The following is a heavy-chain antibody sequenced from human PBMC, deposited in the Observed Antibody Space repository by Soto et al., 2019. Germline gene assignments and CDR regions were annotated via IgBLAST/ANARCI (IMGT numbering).Heavy chain of an antibody. D-gene: IGHD3-10*01. CDR2: LSSDYSTI. J-gene: IGHJ4*02. Sequence: GGSLRLSCAGSGFTFSDYYMSWVRQAPGKGLEWVAHLSSDYSTIYYADSVKGRFTISRDNAKNSLNLQMNSLRAEDTAAYFCTRAHLPKSSAFGYWGRGTLVTVSS. CDR3: TRAHLPKSSAFGY. V-gene: IGHV3-11*01. CDR1: GFTFSDYY.